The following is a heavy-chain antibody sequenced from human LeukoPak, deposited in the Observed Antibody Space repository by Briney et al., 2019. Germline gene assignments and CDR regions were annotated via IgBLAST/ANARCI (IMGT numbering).Heavy chain of an antibody. V-gene: IGHV3-21*01. J-gene: IGHJ4*02. CDR1: GFTFSSYS. D-gene: IGHD6-13*01. CDR3: ARARIAAAGPIDY. CDR2: ISSSSSYI. Sequence: GGSLRLSCAAPGFTFSSYSMNWVRQAPGKGLEWVSSISSSSSYIYYADSVKGRFTISRDNAKNSLYLQMNSLRAEDTAVYYCARARIAAAGPIDYWGQGTLVTVSS.